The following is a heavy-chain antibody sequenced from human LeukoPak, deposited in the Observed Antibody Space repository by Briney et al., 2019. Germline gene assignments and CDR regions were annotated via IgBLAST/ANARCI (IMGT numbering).Heavy chain of an antibody. CDR2: ISSSGSTI. D-gene: IGHD3-16*01. Sequence: GGSLRLSCAASGFTFSSYEMNWVRQAPGQGLEWVSYISSSGSTIYYADSVKGRFTISRDNAKNSLYLQMNSLRAEDTAVYYCARGTIMITFGDYWGQGTLVTVSS. V-gene: IGHV3-48*03. J-gene: IGHJ4*02. CDR1: GFTFSSYE. CDR3: ARGTIMITFGDY.